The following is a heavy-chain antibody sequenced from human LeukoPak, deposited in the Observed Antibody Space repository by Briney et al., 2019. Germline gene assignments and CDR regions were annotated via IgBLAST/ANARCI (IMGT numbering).Heavy chain of an antibody. CDR1: GFTFSSYS. V-gene: IGHV3-48*01. CDR2: ISSSSSTI. J-gene: IGHJ6*02. Sequence: GGSLRLSCAASGFTFSSYSMNWVRQAPGKGLEWVSYISSSSSTIYYADSVKGRFTISRDNAKNSLYLQMNSLSAEDTAVYYCAKDLSPLYYYYGMDVWGQGTTVTVSS. CDR3: AKDLSPLYYYYGMDV.